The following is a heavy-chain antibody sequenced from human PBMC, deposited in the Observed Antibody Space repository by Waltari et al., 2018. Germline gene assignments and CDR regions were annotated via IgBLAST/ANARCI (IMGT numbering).Heavy chain of an antibody. CDR3: ARERGGSSYDAFDI. Sequence: EVQLVESGGGLVQPGGSLRLSCAASGFTFSSYSMNWVRQAPGKGLEWVSYISSSGSTIYYADSVKGRFTISRDNAKNSLYLQMNSLRAEDTAVYYCARERGGSSYDAFDIWGQGTMVTVSS. J-gene: IGHJ3*02. CDR2: ISSSGSTI. CDR1: GFTFSSYS. D-gene: IGHD6-13*01. V-gene: IGHV3-48*04.